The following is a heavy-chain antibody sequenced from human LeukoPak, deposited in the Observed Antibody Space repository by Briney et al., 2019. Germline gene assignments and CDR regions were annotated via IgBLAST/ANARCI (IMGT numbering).Heavy chain of an antibody. CDR2: IIPNTGGT. CDR3: ARAPPADSTSFDY. J-gene: IGHJ4*02. D-gene: IGHD6-6*01. CDR1: GYTFTGYY. Sequence: GASVKVSCKASGYTFTGYYIHWVRQAPGQGLEWMGRIIPNTGGTKYAQNLQGRVTMTSDTSISTAYMELSSLRSDDTAVYYCARAPPADSTSFDYWGQGTLVTVSS. V-gene: IGHV1-2*06.